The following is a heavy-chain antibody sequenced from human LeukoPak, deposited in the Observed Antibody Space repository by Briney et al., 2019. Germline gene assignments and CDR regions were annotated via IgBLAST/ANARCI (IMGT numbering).Heavy chain of an antibody. CDR2: IYPGDSDT. J-gene: IGHJ4*02. CDR1: GYSFTSYW. CDR3: VRQAESSGFGY. Sequence: GESLKISCKASGYSFTSYWIGWVRQMPGKGLEWMGIIYPGDSDTRNSPSFQGQVTISTDKSISTAYLQWSSLKASDSAMYYCVRQAESSGFGYWGQGTLVIVSS. V-gene: IGHV5-51*01. D-gene: IGHD3-22*01.